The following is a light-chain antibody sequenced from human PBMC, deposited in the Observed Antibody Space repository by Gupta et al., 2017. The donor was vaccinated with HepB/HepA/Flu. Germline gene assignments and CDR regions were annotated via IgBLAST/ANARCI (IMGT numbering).Light chain of an antibody. J-gene: IGKJ3*01. CDR1: QSVSSY. V-gene: IGKV3-11*01. CDR3: QQRSNWPLFT. Sequence: EIVLTQSPATLSLSPGERATLSCRASQSVSSYLAWYQQKPGQAPRLLIYDASNRDTGIPARFSGSGYGKDFTLTISSREQEDFAGYYCQQRSNWPLFTFGHGTKVDIK. CDR2: DAS.